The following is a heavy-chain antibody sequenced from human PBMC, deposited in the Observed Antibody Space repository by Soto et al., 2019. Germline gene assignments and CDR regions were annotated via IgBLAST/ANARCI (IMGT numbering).Heavy chain of an antibody. CDR1: GFTFSTDA. Sequence: VGSLRLSCAAPGFTFSTDAMNWVRQAPGKGLEWVSAISGGGGSTYYSDSVKGRVTISRDNSRNTLYLQRNSLRAEDTAVYYCANVSLGALTFRDYYYYGLDVGGQAITVTAS. CDR3: ANVSLGALTFRDYYYYGLDV. CDR2: ISGGGGST. V-gene: IGHV3-23*01. D-gene: IGHD1-26*01. J-gene: IGHJ6*02.